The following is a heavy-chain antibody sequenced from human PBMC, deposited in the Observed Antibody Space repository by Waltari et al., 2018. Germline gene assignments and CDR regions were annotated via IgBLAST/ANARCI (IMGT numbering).Heavy chain of an antibody. CDR3: ARLVVVRSAVGAYYFDY. D-gene: IGHD2-15*01. CDR1: GGSFSDYY. Sequence: QVQLQQWGAGLLKPSETLSLTCDVYGGSFSDYYWSWIRQPPGKGLEWIGEIHHSGNTNYNPSFKGRVIVSIDTSKDQFSLKLTSVTAADTAVYYCARLVVVRSAVGAYYFDYWGQGTLVTVSS. V-gene: IGHV4-34*02. CDR2: IHHSGNT. J-gene: IGHJ4*02.